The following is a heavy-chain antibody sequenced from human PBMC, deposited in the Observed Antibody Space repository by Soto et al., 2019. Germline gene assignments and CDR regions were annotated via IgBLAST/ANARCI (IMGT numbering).Heavy chain of an antibody. Sequence: EVQLVESGGGLVQPGGSLRLSCAASGFTVSSNYMSRVRQAPGKGLEWVSIIYGGGRTNYADSVKGRFTVSRDNDKNTLYLQMNGLRAEDTAMYYCCGPSTVTIHWFFDLWGSCTLVTVSS. D-gene: IGHD4-17*01. V-gene: IGHV3-66*01. CDR3: CGPSTVTIHWFFDL. J-gene: IGHJ2*01. CDR2: IYGGGRT. CDR1: GFTVSSNY.